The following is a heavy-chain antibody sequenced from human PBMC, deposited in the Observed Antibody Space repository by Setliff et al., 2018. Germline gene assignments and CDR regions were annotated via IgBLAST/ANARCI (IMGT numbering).Heavy chain of an antibody. CDR3: ARDIGYTYGVDY. D-gene: IGHD5-18*01. J-gene: IGHJ4*02. CDR2: IIPIFGTA. CDR1: GGTFSSYA. Sequence: GASVKVSCKASGGTFSSYAISWVRQAPGQGLEWMGEIIPIFGTANYAQKFQGRVTITTDESTSTAYMELSSLRSEDTAVYYCARDIGYTYGVDYWGQGVLVTVS. V-gene: IGHV1-69*05.